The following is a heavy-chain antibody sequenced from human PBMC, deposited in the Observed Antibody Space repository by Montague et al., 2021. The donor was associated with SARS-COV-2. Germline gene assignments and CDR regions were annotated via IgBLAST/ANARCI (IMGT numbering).Heavy chain of an antibody. J-gene: IGHJ4*02. V-gene: IGHV4-30-2*01. CDR2: IHHSGNT. D-gene: IGHD4-17*01. CDR3: ASYRDYGDYY. CDR1: GGSVSSGGYS. Sequence: TLSLTYAVSGGSVSSGGYSWFWIREPPGKGLEWIGHIHHSGNTYYNPSLKSRATISGDRPKNQFSLRVTSVSAADTAVYSCASYRDYGDYYWGQGILVTVSS.